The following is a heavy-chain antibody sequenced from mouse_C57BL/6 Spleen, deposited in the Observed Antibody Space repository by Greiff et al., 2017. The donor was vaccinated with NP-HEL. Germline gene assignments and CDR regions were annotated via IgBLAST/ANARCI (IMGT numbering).Heavy chain of an antibody. CDR3: ASGYYYGSSYLDY. Sequence: QVQLQQPGAELVKPGASVKLSCKASGYTFTSYWMHWVKQRPGQGLEWIGMIHPNSGSTNYNEKFKSKATLTVDKSSSTAYMQLSSLTSEDSAVYYCASGYYYGSSYLDYWGQGTTLTVSS. CDR2: IHPNSGST. CDR1: GYTFTSYW. V-gene: IGHV1-64*01. D-gene: IGHD1-1*01. J-gene: IGHJ2*01.